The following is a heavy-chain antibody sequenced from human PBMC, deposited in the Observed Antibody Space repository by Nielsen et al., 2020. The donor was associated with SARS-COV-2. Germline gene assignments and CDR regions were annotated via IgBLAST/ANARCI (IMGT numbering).Heavy chain of an antibody. J-gene: IGHJ4*02. V-gene: IGHV1-2*02. CDR3: ARDQRMITFGGVIVSLDY. CDR2: INPNSGGT. Sequence: ASVKVSCKASGYTFTGYYMHWVRQAPGQGLEWMGWINPNSGGTNYAQKFQGRVTMTTDTSTSTAYMELRSLRSDDTAVYYCARDQRMITFGGVIVSLDYWGQGTLVTVSS. D-gene: IGHD3-16*02. CDR1: GYTFTGYY.